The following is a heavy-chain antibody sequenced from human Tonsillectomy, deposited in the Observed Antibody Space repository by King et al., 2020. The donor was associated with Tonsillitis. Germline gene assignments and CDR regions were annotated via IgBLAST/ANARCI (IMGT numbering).Heavy chain of an antibody. CDR3: TRVGLPGDPRGHWFVL. Sequence: VQLVESGGGLVQPGGSLRLSCAASGFTFSTYWMSWVRQAQGKGLEWVANIKQDGSEKYYVDSVKGRFTISRDNAKNSLYLQMDSLRAEDTALYYCTRVGLPGDPRGHWFVLWGQGTLVTVSS. CDR1: GFTFSTYW. V-gene: IGHV3-7*01. D-gene: IGHD7-27*01. CDR2: IKQDGSEK. J-gene: IGHJ5*02.